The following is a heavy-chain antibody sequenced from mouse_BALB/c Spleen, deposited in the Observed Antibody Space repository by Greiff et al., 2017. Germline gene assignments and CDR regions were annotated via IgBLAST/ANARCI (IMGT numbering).Heavy chain of an antibody. CDR2: ISNGGGST. Sequence: EVMLVESGGGLVQPGGSLKLSCAASGFTFSSYTMSWVRQTPEKRLEWVAYISNGGGSTYYPDTVKGRFTISRDNAKNTLYLQMSSLKSEDTAMYYCARHYYGSPHFDYWGQGTTLTVSS. D-gene: IGHD1-1*01. V-gene: IGHV5-12-2*01. CDR1: GFTFSSYT. J-gene: IGHJ2*01. CDR3: ARHYYGSPHFDY.